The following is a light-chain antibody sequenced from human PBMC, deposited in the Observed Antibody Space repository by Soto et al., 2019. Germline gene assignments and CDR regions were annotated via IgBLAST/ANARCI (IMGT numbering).Light chain of an antibody. CDR2: EVS. CDR3: SSYAGSNKI. J-gene: IGLJ2*01. V-gene: IGLV2-8*01. Sequence: QSALTQPPSASGSPGQSVTISCTGTSSGVGGYNYVSWYQQHPGKAPKLMIYEVSKRPSGVPDRFSGSKSGNTASLTVSGLQAEDEADYYCSSYAGSNKIFGGGTKVTVL. CDR1: SSGVGGYNY.